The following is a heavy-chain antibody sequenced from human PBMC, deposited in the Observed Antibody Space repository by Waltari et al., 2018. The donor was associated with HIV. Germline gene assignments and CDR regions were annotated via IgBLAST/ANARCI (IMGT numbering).Heavy chain of an antibody. CDR1: GGSISSYY. D-gene: IGHD3-9*01. V-gene: IGHV4-59*01. Sequence: QVQLQESGPGLVKPSETLSLTCTVSGGSISSYYWSWIRQPPGKGLEWIGYIYYSGSTNYNPSLKSRVTISVDTAKNQFSLKLSSVTAADTAVYYCAGVLTGVVGVYYGMDVWGQGTTVTGSS. J-gene: IGHJ6*02. CDR2: IYYSGST. CDR3: AGVLTGVVGVYYGMDV.